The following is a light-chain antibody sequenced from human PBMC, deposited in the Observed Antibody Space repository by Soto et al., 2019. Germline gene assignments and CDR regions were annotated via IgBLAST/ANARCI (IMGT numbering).Light chain of an antibody. CDR1: QSVSSSY. CDR3: QQYGSSLSS. J-gene: IGKJ3*01. CDR2: GAS. Sequence: EIVLTQSPGTLSLSPGERATLSCRASQSVSSSYLAWYQQKPGQAPRLLIYGASSRATGIPDRFSGSGSVTDFTLTISRLETEDFVVYYCQQYGSSLSSSGPGTKVDIK. V-gene: IGKV3-20*01.